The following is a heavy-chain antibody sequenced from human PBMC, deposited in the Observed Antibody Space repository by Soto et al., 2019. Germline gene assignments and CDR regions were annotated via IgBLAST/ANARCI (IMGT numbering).Heavy chain of an antibody. CDR3: ARGLILWFGELSRRGGYYYYMDV. V-gene: IGHV4-34*01. D-gene: IGHD3-10*01. CDR1: GGSFSGYQ. J-gene: IGHJ6*03. Sequence: QVQLQQWGAGLLKPSETLSLTCAVYGGSFSGYQWTWIRQTPGKGLEWIGEINDSGNINYNPSLKSRVTILVDTAKKQISRKRSSVTAADTAVYYCARGLILWFGELSRRGGYYYYMDVWGKGTSVTVSS. CDR2: INDSGNI.